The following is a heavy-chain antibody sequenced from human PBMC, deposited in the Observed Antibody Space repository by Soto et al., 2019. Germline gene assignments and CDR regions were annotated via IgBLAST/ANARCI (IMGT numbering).Heavy chain of an antibody. J-gene: IGHJ6*02. CDR1: GYSFTSYW. CDR3: ARRGYSNYDCYYHHGRDV. Sequence: GESLKISCKGSGYSFTSYWISWVRQMPGKGLEWMGRIDPSDSYTNYSPSFQGHVTISADKSISTAYLQWSSLKASDTAMYYCARRGYSNYDCYYHHGRDVCGQETTCTVSS. CDR2: IDPSDSYT. D-gene: IGHD4-4*01. V-gene: IGHV5-10-1*01.